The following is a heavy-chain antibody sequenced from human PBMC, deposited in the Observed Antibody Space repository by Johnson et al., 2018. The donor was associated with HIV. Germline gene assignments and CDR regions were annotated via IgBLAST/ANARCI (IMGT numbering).Heavy chain of an antibody. CDR1: GFSFSDYY. CDR3: ARLFDGSGYGAFDI. CDR2: ISDSGRIK. V-gene: IGHV3-11*01. J-gene: IGHJ3*02. D-gene: IGHD3-22*01. Sequence: VQLVESGGGLVKPGGSLRLSCTASGFSFSDYYMNWIRQAPGKGLEWVSYISDSGRIKYYADFVKGRFTISRDNSRNTLYLQMTFLRAEDTAMYYCARLFDGSGYGAFDIWGQGTMVTVSS.